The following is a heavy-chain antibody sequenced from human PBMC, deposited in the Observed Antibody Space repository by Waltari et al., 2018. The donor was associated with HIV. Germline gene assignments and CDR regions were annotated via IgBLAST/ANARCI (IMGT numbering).Heavy chain of an antibody. J-gene: IGHJ4*02. CDR1: GGSISSSSYY. D-gene: IGHD6-13*01. V-gene: IGHV4-39*07. Sequence: QLQLQESGPGLVKPSETLSLTCTVPGGSISSSSYYWGWIRQPPRKGLEWIGSIYYSGSTYYNPSLKSRVTISVDTSKNQFSLKLSSVTAADTAVYYCARAEYSSSWYVPACFDYWGQGTLVTVSS. CDR2: IYYSGST. CDR3: ARAEYSSSWYVPACFDY.